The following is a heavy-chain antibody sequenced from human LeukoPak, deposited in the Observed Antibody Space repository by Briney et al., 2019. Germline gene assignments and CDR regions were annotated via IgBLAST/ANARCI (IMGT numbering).Heavy chain of an antibody. Sequence: ASVKVSCXASGYTFTSYDINWVRQATGQGLEWMAWMNPNSGNTGYAQKFQGRVTMTRNTSISTAYMELSSLRSEDTAVYYCARINVPPPVGSKELRYFDWQYYFDYWGQGTLVTVSS. CDR1: GYTFTSYD. CDR3: ARINVPPPVGSKELRYFDWQYYFDY. D-gene: IGHD3-9*01. CDR2: MNPNSGNT. J-gene: IGHJ4*02. V-gene: IGHV1-8*01.